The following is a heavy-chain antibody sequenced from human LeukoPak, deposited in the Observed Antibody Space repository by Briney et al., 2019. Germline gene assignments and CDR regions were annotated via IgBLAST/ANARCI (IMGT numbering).Heavy chain of an antibody. V-gene: IGHV1-8*01. Sequence: ASVKVSCKASGYTFTSYDINWVRQATGQGLEWMGWMNPNSGNTGYAQKFQGRVTMTRNTSISTAYMELSSLRSDDTAVYYCARGSGSYRPHYYYYYMDVWGKGTTVTISS. J-gene: IGHJ6*03. CDR2: MNPNSGNT. CDR1: GYTFTSYD. CDR3: ARGSGSYRPHYYYYYMDV. D-gene: IGHD1-26*01.